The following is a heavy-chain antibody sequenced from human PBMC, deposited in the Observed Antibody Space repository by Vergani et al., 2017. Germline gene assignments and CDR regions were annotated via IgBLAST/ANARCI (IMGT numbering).Heavy chain of an antibody. J-gene: IGHJ4*01. D-gene: IGHD2-15*01. V-gene: IGHV3-66*02. CDR2: IKSDGRT. CDR3: TRSECSGTTCYGHYFDL. CDR1: GFRVTTYY. Sequence: VELLESGGGLAQPGGSLRVSCSASGFRVTTYYMSWVRQAPGKGLEWVSVIKSDGRTYYAESVRGRFSISRDTSRNVVYLQMNILRVEDTGVYYCTRSECSGTTCYGHYFDLWGHGILVTVSS.